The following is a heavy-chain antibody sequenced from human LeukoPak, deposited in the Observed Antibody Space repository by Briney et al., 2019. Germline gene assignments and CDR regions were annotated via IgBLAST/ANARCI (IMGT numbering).Heavy chain of an antibody. Sequence: GRSLRLSCAASGFTFSTYFMHWVRQAPGKGLEWVADIASDGSHTFYVESVKGRFTISRDNSKNTLYLQMNNLRAEDTAVYFCARERQDTILHSGAFDIWGQGTMVTVSS. D-gene: IGHD2-21*01. V-gene: IGHV3-30-3*01. CDR3: ARERQDTILHSGAFDI. CDR1: GFTFSTYF. CDR2: IASDGSHT. J-gene: IGHJ3*02.